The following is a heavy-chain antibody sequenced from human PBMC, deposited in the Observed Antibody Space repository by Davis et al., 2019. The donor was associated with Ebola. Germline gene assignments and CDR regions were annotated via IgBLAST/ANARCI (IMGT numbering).Heavy chain of an antibody. CDR3: ARGGAHNWFDP. D-gene: IGHD4/OR15-4a*01. Sequence: MPGGSLRLSCTVSGGSISSSSYYWGWIRQPPGKGLEWIGSIYYSGSTHYNPSLKSRVTISGDTSRNQFSLKLSSVTAADTAVYYCARGGAHNWFDPWGQGTLVTVSS. V-gene: IGHV4-39*07. CDR2: IYYSGST. J-gene: IGHJ5*02. CDR1: GGSISSSSYY.